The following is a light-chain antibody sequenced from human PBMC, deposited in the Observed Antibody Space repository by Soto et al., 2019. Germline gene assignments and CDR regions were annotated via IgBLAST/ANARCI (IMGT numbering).Light chain of an antibody. J-gene: IGLJ3*02. Sequence: QSALTQPPSASGTPGQRVTISCSGSSSNIGSNTVTWYQQLPGTTPKLLIHTNNQRPSGVPDRFSGSKSGTSASLAISGLQSEDEADYFCAAWDGSLNAWVFGGGTKLTVL. CDR1: SSNIGSNT. V-gene: IGLV1-44*01. CDR3: AAWDGSLNAWV. CDR2: TNN.